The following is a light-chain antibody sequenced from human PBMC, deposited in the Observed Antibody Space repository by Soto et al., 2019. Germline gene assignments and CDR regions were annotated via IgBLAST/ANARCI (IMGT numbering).Light chain of an antibody. CDR3: QQYNKWPPWT. V-gene: IGKV3-15*01. Sequence: EIVMTQSPATLSVSPGERATLSCRASQSVSSNLAWYQQKPGQAPRLLIYDASTRATGVPARFSGSGSGTDFTLTISSLQSEDFAVSYCQQYNKWPPWTFGQGTKVEIK. J-gene: IGKJ1*01. CDR2: DAS. CDR1: QSVSSN.